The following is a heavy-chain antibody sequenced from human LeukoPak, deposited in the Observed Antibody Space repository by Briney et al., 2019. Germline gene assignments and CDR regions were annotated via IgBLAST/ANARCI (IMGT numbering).Heavy chain of an antibody. Sequence: PGGSLRLSCAASGFTFSSHWMHWVRQAPGKGLAWVSRINSDGSSISYADSVKGRFTISRDNSKNTLYLQMSSLRAEDTAVYYCVKDLLVGATGSIDYWGQGTLVTVSS. D-gene: IGHD1-26*01. CDR2: INSDGSSI. CDR3: VKDLLVGATGSIDY. V-gene: IGHV3-74*01. J-gene: IGHJ4*02. CDR1: GFTFSSHW.